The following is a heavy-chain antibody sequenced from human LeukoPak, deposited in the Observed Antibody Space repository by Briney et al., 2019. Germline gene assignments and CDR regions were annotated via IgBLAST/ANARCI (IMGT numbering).Heavy chain of an antibody. Sequence: ASVNVSCKASGYTFTSYAMHWVRQAPGQRLEWMGWINAGNGNTKYSQKFQGRVTITRDTSASTAYMELSSLRSEDTAVYYCARGGELGAFDIWGQGTMVTVSS. CDR1: GYTFTSYA. CDR2: INAGNGNT. CDR3: ARGGELGAFDI. D-gene: IGHD1-26*01. V-gene: IGHV1-3*01. J-gene: IGHJ3*02.